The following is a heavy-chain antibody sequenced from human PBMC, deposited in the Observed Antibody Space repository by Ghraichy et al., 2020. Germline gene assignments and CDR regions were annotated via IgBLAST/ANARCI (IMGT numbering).Heavy chain of an antibody. CDR1: GFTFSSYA. CDR2: ISYDGSNT. V-gene: IGHV3-30*04. CDR3: ARDTRYYYDSSGCYTGTFDS. Sequence: GGSLRLSCAASGFTFSSYAMHWVRQAPGKGLEWVAVISYDGSNTYYADSVKGRFTISRDNSKNTLYLQMNSLRAEDTAVYYCARDTRYYYDSSGCYTGTFDSWGQGTLVTVTP. J-gene: IGHJ4*02. D-gene: IGHD3-22*01.